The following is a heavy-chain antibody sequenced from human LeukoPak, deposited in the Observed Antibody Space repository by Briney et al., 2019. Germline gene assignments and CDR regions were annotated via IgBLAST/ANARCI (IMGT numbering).Heavy chain of an antibody. J-gene: IGHJ3*02. CDR2: ISSSGNTI. CDR3: ARGPSIAARYDAFDI. Sequence: GGSLRLSCAASGFSFSDHEMNWVRQAPGKGLEWVSYISSSGNTISYADSVKGRFTISRDNAKNSLYLQVISLRAEDTAVYYCARGPSIAARYDAFDIWGQGTMVTVSS. D-gene: IGHD6-6*01. CDR1: GFSFSDHE. V-gene: IGHV3-48*03.